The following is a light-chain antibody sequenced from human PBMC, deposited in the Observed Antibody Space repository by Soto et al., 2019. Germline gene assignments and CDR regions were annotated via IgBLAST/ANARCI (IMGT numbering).Light chain of an antibody. J-gene: IGKJ2*01. CDR3: QQYDNWPPFT. CDR2: GAS. CDR1: QSVSSN. Sequence: EIVMTQSPATLSVSPGERATLSCRASQSVSSNFAWYQQKPGQAPRLLIYGASTRATGVPARFSGSGSGTEFTLTISSLQSEDFSVYYCQQYDNWPPFTFGQGTELEI. V-gene: IGKV3-15*01.